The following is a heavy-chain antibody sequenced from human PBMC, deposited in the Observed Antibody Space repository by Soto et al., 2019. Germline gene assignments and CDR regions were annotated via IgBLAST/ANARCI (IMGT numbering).Heavy chain of an antibody. D-gene: IGHD1-26*01. V-gene: IGHV4-30-4*01. Sequence: LSITCTGSGGSISSGGSYWGWIRQPPGKGLEWIGYIYYSGNTYFNPSLKSRVTLSVDTSKNQFSLNLSSVTAADTAVYYCVRCCGTTKYTLDYWAQG. CDR1: GGSISSGGSY. CDR3: VRCCGTTKYTLDY. J-gene: IGHJ4*02. CDR2: IYYSGNT.